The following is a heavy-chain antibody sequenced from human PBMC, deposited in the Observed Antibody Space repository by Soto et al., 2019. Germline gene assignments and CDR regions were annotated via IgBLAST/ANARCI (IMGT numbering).Heavy chain of an antibody. D-gene: IGHD2-8*01. J-gene: IGHJ3*02. V-gene: IGHV4-31*02. CDR1: GDSISSGGYY. CDR2: IYDSATT. Sequence: QVQLQESGPGLVKPSQTLSLTCTVSGDSISSGGYYWSWIRQHPGRGLEWIGYIYDSATTYYNPSLKSRLTISLDTSKKQFSLNLSSVTAADTALYYCARVSYCTQYVCSKENAFDMWGQGTMVTVSS. CDR3: ARVSYCTQYVCSKENAFDM.